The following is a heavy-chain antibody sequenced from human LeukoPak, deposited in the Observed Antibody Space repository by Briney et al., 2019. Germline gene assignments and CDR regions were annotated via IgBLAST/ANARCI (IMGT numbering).Heavy chain of an antibody. Sequence: ASVKVSCKASGGTFSSYAINWVRQAPGQGLEWMGWMNPHSGNTGYAQKFQGRITLTRDITLTRDTSISTTYMELSSLRSEDTAVYYCARGGRFDDASDIWGQGTMVTVSS. V-gene: IGHV1-8*02. CDR3: ARGGRFDDASDI. CDR2: MNPHSGNT. CDR1: GGTFSSYA. D-gene: IGHD3-9*01. J-gene: IGHJ3*02.